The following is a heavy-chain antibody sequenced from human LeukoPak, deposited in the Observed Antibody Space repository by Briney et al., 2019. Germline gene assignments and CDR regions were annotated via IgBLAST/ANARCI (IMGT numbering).Heavy chain of an antibody. Sequence: ASVKVSCKASGYTFTSYDINWVRQATGQGLEWMGWMNPNSGNTGYAEKFQGRVTMTRNTSIRTAYVELSSLRSDDTAVYYCARGRGYSYGYADYWGQGTLVTVSS. CDR1: GYTFTSYD. CDR2: MNPNSGNT. V-gene: IGHV1-8*01. CDR3: ARGRGYSYGYADY. J-gene: IGHJ4*02. D-gene: IGHD5-18*01.